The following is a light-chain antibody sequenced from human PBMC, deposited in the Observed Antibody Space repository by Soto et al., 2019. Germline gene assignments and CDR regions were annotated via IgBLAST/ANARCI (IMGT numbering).Light chain of an antibody. CDR1: SSNIGSNT. Sequence: QPVLTQPPSTSGTPGQRVTISCSGSSSNIGSNTVNWYQHLPGTAPKLLIYSNNQRPSGVPDRFSGSKSGTSASLAISRVEAGDEADYYCQVWDSSSDHPYVFGTGTKLTVL. CDR2: SNN. V-gene: IGLV1-44*01. CDR3: QVWDSSSDHPYV. J-gene: IGLJ1*01.